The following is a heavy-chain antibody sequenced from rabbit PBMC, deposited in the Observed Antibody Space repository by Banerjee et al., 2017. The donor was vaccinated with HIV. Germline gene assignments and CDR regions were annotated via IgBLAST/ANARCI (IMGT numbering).Heavy chain of an antibody. J-gene: IGHJ4*01. CDR3: ARDLAGVIGWNFNL. V-gene: IGHV1S40*01. CDR2: INTSSGNT. D-gene: IGHD4-1*01. Sequence: QSLEESGGGLVQPEGSLTLTCKASGFDFSSDAMCWVRQAPGKGLEWIACINTSSGNTVYASWAKGRFTISKPSSTTVTLQMTSLTAADTATYFCARDLAGVIGWNFNLWGPGTLVTVS. CDR1: GFDFSSDA.